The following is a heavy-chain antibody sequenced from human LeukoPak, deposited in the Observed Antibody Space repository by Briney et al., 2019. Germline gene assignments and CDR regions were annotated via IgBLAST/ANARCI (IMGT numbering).Heavy chain of an antibody. V-gene: IGHV3-30*02. CDR2: IRYDGSNK. Sequence: GGSLRLSCAASGFTFSSYGMHWVRQAPGKGLEWVAFIRYDGSNKYYADSVKGRFTISRDNSKNTLYLQMNSLRAEDTALYYCVRGLETSNNWFDPWGQGTLVTVSA. J-gene: IGHJ5*02. CDR3: VRGLETSNNWFDP. D-gene: IGHD1-1*01. CDR1: GFTFSSYG.